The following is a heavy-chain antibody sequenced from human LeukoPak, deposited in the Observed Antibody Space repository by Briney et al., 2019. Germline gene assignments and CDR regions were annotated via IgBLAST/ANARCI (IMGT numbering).Heavy chain of an antibody. V-gene: IGHV3-23*01. D-gene: IGHD2-15*01. J-gene: IGHJ4*02. Sequence: GGSLRLSCAASGFTFSSYAMSWVRQAPGKGLEWVSAISGSGGSTYYADSVKGRFTISRDNSKNTLYLQMNSPRAEDTAVYYCAKEITPLYCSGGSCYSGFVDYWGQGTLVTVSS. CDR3: AKEITPLYCSGGSCYSGFVDY. CDR2: ISGSGGST. CDR1: GFTFSSYA.